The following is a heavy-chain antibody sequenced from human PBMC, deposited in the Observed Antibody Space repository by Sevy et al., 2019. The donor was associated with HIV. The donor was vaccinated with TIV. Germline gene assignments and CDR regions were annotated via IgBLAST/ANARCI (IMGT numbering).Heavy chain of an antibody. J-gene: IGHJ4*02. V-gene: IGHV3-30*02. CDR1: GFTFSSYG. CDR3: ASDILTGSDY. D-gene: IGHD3-9*01. Sequence: GGSLRLSCAASGFTFSSYGMHWVRQAPGKGLEWVAFIWYDGSDKYYSDSVKGRFTISKDNSKNTLYLQMNSLRAADTAVYYSASDILTGSDYWGQGTLVTVSS. CDR2: IWYDGSDK.